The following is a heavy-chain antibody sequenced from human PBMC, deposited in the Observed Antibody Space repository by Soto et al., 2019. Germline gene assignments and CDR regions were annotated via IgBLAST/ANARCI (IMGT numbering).Heavy chain of an antibody. V-gene: IGHV3-23*01. J-gene: IGHJ6*02. CDR1: GFPFSNYA. D-gene: IGHD2-2*01. CDR3: ANGLSRTNCYRLRHYGMEV. CDR2: ITDSGGDA. Sequence: GGSLRLSCPASGFPFSNYAMIRVRQAPGEGLEWVSVITDSGGDAIYSASVKGRFTMSRDNSKNTLHLKMNSLRXADTAIYSCANGLSRTNCYRLRHYGMEVWDQGISVTV.